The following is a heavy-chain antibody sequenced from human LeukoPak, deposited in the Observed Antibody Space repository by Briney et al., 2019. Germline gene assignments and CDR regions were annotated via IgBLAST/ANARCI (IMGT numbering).Heavy chain of an antibody. CDR2: ISYDGSNK. Sequence: LSLTCDVTDHTFTYYYWTWIRQPPGKGLEWVAVISYDGSNKYYADSVKGRFTISRDNSKNTLYLQMNSLRAEDTAVYYCARDRTSYYYDSSGQFDYWGQGTLVTVSS. J-gene: IGHJ4*02. CDR1: DHTFTYYY. D-gene: IGHD3-22*01. CDR3: ARDRTSYYYDSSGQFDY. V-gene: IGHV3-30*19.